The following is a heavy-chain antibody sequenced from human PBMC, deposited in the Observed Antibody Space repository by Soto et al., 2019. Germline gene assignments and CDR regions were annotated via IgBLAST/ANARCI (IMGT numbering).Heavy chain of an antibody. Sequence: QLQLQESGPGLVKPSETLSLTCTVSGGSISSSSYYWGWIRQPPGKGLEWIGSIYYSGSTYYNPSLKSRVTISVDTSKNQFSLKLSSVTAADTAVYYCARHVMVRGDPNWFDPWGQGTLVTVSS. CDR1: GGSISSSSYY. CDR2: IYYSGST. D-gene: IGHD3-10*01. CDR3: ARHVMVRGDPNWFDP. J-gene: IGHJ5*02. V-gene: IGHV4-39*01.